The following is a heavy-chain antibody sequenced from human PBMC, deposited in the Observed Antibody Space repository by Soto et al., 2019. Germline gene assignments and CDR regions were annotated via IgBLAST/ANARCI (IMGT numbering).Heavy chain of an antibody. CDR2: IVVGSGNT. CDR3: AAGSGFSSGPDY. J-gene: IGHJ4*02. D-gene: IGHD6-19*01. V-gene: IGHV1-58*01. CDR1: GFTFTHSA. Sequence: SVKVSCKASGFTFTHSAVQWVRQARGQRLEWIGWIVVGSGNTNYAQKFQERVTITRDMSTSTAYMELSSLRPEDTAMYYCAAGSGFSSGPDYWGQGTLVTVSS.